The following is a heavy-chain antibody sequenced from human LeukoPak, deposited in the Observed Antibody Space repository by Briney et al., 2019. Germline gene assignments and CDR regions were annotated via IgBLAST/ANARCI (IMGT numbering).Heavy chain of an antibody. D-gene: IGHD2-15*01. J-gene: IGHJ4*02. CDR3: ARGYCSGGSCYALDY. CDR2: IYYSGST. CDR1: GGSISSYY. Sequence: SETLSLTCAVYGGSISSYYWSWIRQPPGKGLEWIGYIYYSGSTNYNPSLKSRVTISVDTSKNQFSLKLSSVTAADTAVYYCARGYCSGGSCYALDYWGQGTLVTVSS. V-gene: IGHV4-59*01.